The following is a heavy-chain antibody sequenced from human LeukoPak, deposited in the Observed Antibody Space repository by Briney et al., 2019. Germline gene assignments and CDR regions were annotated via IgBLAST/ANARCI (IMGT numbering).Heavy chain of an antibody. CDR3: ARQRFLEWYFDY. D-gene: IGHD3-3*01. V-gene: IGHV4-59*08. Sequence: SETLSLTCTVSGSSISSYYWSWIRQPPGKGLEWIGDIYYIGSTNYNPSLKSRVTMSVDTSKNQFSLKLTSVTAADKAVYYCARQRFLEWYFDYWGQGNLVTVSS. CDR1: GSSISSYY. J-gene: IGHJ4*02. CDR2: IYYIGST.